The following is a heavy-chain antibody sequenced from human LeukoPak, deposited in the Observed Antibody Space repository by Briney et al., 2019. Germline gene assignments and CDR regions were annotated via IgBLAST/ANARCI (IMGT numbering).Heavy chain of an antibody. D-gene: IGHD3-22*01. CDR1: GYTLTGYY. J-gene: IGHJ4*02. Sequence: GASVKVSCKASGYTLTGYYMHWVRQAPGQGLEWMGWINPNSGGTNYAQKFQGRVTMTRDTSISTAYMELSRLRSDDTAVYYCARPSHYYDSSGYPQFDYWGQGTLVTVSS. CDR2: INPNSGGT. CDR3: ARPSHYYDSSGYPQFDY. V-gene: IGHV1-2*02.